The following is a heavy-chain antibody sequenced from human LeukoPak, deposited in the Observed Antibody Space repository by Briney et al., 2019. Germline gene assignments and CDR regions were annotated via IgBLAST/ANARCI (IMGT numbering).Heavy chain of an antibody. D-gene: IGHD3-22*01. V-gene: IGHV3-23*01. J-gene: IGHJ4*02. CDR2: ISGSGGST. Sequence: GGSLRLSCAAFGFTFSSYAMSWVRQAPGKGLEWVSAISGSGGSTYYADSVKGRFTISRDNSKNTLYLQMNSLRAEDTAVYYCAKGPIVVVIPYYFDYWGQGTLVTVSS. CDR1: GFTFSSYA. CDR3: AKGPIVVVIPYYFDY.